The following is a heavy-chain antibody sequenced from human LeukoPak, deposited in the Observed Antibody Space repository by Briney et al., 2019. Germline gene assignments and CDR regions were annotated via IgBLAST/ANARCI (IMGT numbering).Heavy chain of an antibody. V-gene: IGHV4-59*08. CDR2: IHYSGST. J-gene: IGHJ4*02. CDR3: ARQVAAVGYYFDY. Sequence: PSETLSLTCAVSGVSIRSYCWSWIRQPPGKGLEWIGHIHYSGSTNHNPSLKSRVPTSVAAPKNQFSLKLSSVTAADTAVYYCARQVAAVGYYFDYWGQGTLVTVSS. D-gene: IGHD6-13*01. CDR1: GVSIRSYC.